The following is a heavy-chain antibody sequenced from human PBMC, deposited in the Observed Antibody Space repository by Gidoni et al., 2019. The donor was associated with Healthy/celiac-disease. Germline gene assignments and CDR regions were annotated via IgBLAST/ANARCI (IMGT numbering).Heavy chain of an antibody. CDR2: ISWDGGST. J-gene: IGHJ4*02. CDR3: AKELPARSYYGSGSIAFDY. D-gene: IGHD3-10*01. CDR1: GFTFDDYT. Sequence: EVQLVESGGVVVQPGGSLRLSCAASGFTFDDYTMHWVRQAPGKGLEWVSLISWDGGSTYYADSVKGRFTISRDNSKNSLYLQMNSLRTEDTALYYCAKELPARSYYGSGSIAFDYWGQGTLVTVSS. V-gene: IGHV3-43*01.